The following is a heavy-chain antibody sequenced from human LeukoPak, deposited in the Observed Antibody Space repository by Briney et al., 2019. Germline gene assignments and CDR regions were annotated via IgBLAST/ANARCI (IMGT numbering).Heavy chain of an antibody. J-gene: IGHJ4*02. CDR1: GFTFRSHW. CDR3: ARDHVVDGLVFDY. Sequence: GGSLRLSCAASGFTFRSHWMSWVRKAPGKGLELVANINQDGSEKYYVDSVKGRFTISRDNAKNSLFLQMNSLRAEDTATYYCARDHVVDGLVFDYWGQGTLVTVSS. V-gene: IGHV3-7*01. CDR2: INQDGSEK. D-gene: IGHD2-15*01.